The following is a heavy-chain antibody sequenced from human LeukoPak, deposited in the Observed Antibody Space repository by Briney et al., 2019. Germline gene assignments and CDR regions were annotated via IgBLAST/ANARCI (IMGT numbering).Heavy chain of an antibody. CDR2: ISGSGGST. V-gene: IGHV3-23*01. CDR1: GFTFSSYA. J-gene: IGHJ4*02. CDR3: AKAALRFLEWLSYFDY. D-gene: IGHD3-3*01. Sequence: GGSLRLSCAASGFTFSSYAMSWVRQAPGKGLEWVSAISGSGGSTYYADSVKGRFTISRGNSKNTLYLQMNSLRAEDTAVYYCAKAALRFLEWLSYFDYWGQGTLVTVSS.